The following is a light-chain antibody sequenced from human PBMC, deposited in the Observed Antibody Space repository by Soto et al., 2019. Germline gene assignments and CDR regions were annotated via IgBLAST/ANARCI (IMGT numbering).Light chain of an antibody. V-gene: IGLV1-44*01. J-gene: IGLJ1*01. CDR3: AAWHDSLNGYV. CDR2: NNN. CDR1: SSIIGTNA. Sequence: QSVLTQPPSASGTPGQRVTSSCSGGSSIIGTNAVNWYQQLPGTAPKLLIYNNNQRPSGVPDRFAGSKSGTSASLAISGLQSEDEADYYCAAWHDSLNGYVFGTGTKLTVL.